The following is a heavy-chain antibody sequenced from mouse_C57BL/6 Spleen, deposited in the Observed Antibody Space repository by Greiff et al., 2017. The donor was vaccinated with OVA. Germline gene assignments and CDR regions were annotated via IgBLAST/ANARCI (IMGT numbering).Heavy chain of an antibody. V-gene: IGHV5-6*01. CDR3: ARHAYYSNYEGYYYAMDY. J-gene: IGHJ4*01. CDR2: ISSGGSYT. D-gene: IGHD2-5*01. CDR1: GFTFSSYG. Sequence: EVQLQQSGGDLVKPGGSLKLSCAASGFTFSSYGMSWVRQTPDKRLEWVATISSGGSYTYYPDSVKGRVTISRDNAKNTLYLQMSSLKSEDTAMYYCARHAYYSNYEGYYYAMDYWGQGTSVTVSS.